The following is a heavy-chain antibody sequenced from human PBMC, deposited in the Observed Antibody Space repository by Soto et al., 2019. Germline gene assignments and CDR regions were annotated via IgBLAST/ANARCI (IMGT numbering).Heavy chain of an antibody. J-gene: IGHJ2*01. CDR1: GYIFSSYW. Sequence: EVQLVESGGGLVQPGGSLRLSCEASGYIFSSYWMHWVRQAPGKGLVWVARTNNDGSSTTYADSVKVRFTISRDNAKNTLYLQMNSLRAEDTAVYYCARGMQGSRYFDLWGRGTLVTVSS. CDR2: TNNDGSST. V-gene: IGHV3-74*01. CDR3: ARGMQGSRYFDL.